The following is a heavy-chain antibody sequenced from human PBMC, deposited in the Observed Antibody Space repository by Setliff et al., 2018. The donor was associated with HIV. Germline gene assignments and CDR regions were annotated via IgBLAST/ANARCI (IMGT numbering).Heavy chain of an antibody. V-gene: IGHV3-30*04. J-gene: IGHJ4*02. D-gene: IGHD3-10*01. CDR2: VSSDDVHK. Sequence: GGSLRLSCAASGFSFDSYSMHWVRQAPGKGLEWVAVVSSDDVHKHYADSVEGRFTISRDNSKNTVFLQMNSLRAEDTAVYYCGTYYYGSGKIDYWGQGTLVTVSS. CDR1: GFSFDSYS. CDR3: GTYYYGSGKIDY.